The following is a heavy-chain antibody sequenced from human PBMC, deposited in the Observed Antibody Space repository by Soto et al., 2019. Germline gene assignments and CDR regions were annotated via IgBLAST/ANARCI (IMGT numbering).Heavy chain of an antibody. V-gene: IGHV3-30*18. Sequence: GGSLRLSCAASGFTFSSFGMHWVRQAPGKGLEWVALISFEGSIKYYADSVKGRFTISRDNSKNTLYLQMNTLRAEDTAVYYCSNQYDAQSYHYSVLALWGHGPTATV. J-gene: IGHJ6*02. CDR2: ISFEGSIK. CDR3: SNQYDAQSYHYSVLAL. CDR1: GFTFSSFG. D-gene: IGHD2-21*01.